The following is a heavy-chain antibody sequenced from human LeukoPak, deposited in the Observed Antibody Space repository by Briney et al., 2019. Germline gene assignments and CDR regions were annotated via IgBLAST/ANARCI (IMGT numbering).Heavy chain of an antibody. CDR3: AREGRITGTYNWFDP. V-gene: IGHV4-34*01. D-gene: IGHD1-7*01. Sequence: SETLSLTCAVYGGSFSGYYWSWIRQPPGKGLEWIGEINHSGSTNYNPSLKSRVTISVDTSKNQFSLKLSSVTAADTAVYYCAREGRITGTYNWFDPWGQGTLVTVSS. CDR2: INHSGST. J-gene: IGHJ5*02. CDR1: GGSFSGYY.